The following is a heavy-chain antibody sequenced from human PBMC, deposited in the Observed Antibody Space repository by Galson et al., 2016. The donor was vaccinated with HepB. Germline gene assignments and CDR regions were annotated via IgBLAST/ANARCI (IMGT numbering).Heavy chain of an antibody. V-gene: IGHV4-61*02. D-gene: IGHD6-19*01. CDR1: GGSINTGNYY. Sequence: TLSLTCTVSGGSINTGNYYWAWIRQPAGEGLEWIGRIHPSGSTDYNPSLMSRVTISVDTSKNLFSLDLTSVTAADTAVYYCARDRGSGGPEDYWGQGTLVSVSS. J-gene: IGHJ4*02. CDR3: ARDRGSGGPEDY. CDR2: IHPSGST.